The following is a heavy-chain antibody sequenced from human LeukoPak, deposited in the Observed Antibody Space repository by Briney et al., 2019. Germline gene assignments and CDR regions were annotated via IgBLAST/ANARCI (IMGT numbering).Heavy chain of an antibody. CDR3: ARDSTVMGAFDI. CDR1: GYTFTSYF. CDR2: INPSGGST. J-gene: IGHJ3*02. Sequence: ASVEVSCKASGYTFTSYFMHWVRQAPGQGLEWMGIINPSGGSTSYAQKFQGRVTMTRDMSTSTVYMELSSLRSEDTAVYYCARDSTVMGAFDIWGQGTMVTVSS. D-gene: IGHD4-17*01. V-gene: IGHV1-46*01.